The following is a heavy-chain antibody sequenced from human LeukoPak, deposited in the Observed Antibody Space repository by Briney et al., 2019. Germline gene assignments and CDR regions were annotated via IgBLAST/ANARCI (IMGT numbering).Heavy chain of an antibody. CDR2: IKNDGTVK. CDR3: AKDSYSKGDY. D-gene: IGHD5-18*01. Sequence: GGSLRLSCAASGFTFSYHWMTWVRQAPGKGLEGVANIKNDGTVKNYVDSVKGRLTISRDNAKNSLYLQMNSLRAEDTGVYYCAKDSYSKGDYWGRGVLVTVSS. CDR1: GFTFSYHW. J-gene: IGHJ4*02. V-gene: IGHV3-7*01.